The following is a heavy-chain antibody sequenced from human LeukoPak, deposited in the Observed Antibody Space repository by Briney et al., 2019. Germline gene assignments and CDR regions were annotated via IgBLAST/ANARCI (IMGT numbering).Heavy chain of an antibody. CDR1: GFTVSSNY. Sequence: PGGSLRLSCAASGFTVSSNYMSWVRQAPGKGLEWVSIIYSGGSTYYADSVKGRFTISRDNSKNTLYLQMNSLRAEDTAAYYCARQEGANWFDPWGQGTLVTVSS. V-gene: IGHV3-53*01. D-gene: IGHD1-26*01. J-gene: IGHJ5*02. CDR3: ARQEGANWFDP. CDR2: IYSGGST.